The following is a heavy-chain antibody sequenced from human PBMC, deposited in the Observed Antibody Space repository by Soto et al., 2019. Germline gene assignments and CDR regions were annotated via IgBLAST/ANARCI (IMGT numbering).Heavy chain of an antibody. CDR1: GFTFSDYA. CDR3: AKDVTSFNGVWDPFDM. J-gene: IGHJ3*02. Sequence: EVQRLESGGGVVQPGGSLRLSCAASGFTFSDYAMSWVRQTPGKGRQWVSGVGGSDDDKHYADSVRGRFIVSRDNSKNTLYLKMNSLRADDTAIYYCAKDVTSFNGVWDPFDMWGQGTEVTVYS. V-gene: IGHV3-23*01. D-gene: IGHD2-8*01. CDR2: VGGSDDDK.